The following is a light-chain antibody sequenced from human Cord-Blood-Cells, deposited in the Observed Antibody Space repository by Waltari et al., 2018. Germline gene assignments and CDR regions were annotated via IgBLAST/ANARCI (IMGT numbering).Light chain of an antibody. V-gene: IGKV3-15*01. CDR3: QQYNNWPPLT. CDR1: QSVSSN. J-gene: IGKJ4*01. CDR2: GAS. Sequence: EIVMTQSPATLSVSPGERATLSCRASQSVSSNLAWYQQKPGQAPRLLIYGASTSATCIPARFSGRGSGTEFTLTISSLQSEDFAVYYCQQYNNWPPLTFGGGTKVEIK.